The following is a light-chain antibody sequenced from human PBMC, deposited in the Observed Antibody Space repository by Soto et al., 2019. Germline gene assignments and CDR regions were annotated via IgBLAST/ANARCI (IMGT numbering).Light chain of an antibody. Sequence: QSALTQPASVSGSPGQSITISCTGTSSDVGSYNLVSWYQQHTGKAPKLMIYEGSKRPSGVSNRFSGSKSGNTASLTISGLQAEDEADYSCCSYAGSSTSVVFGGGTKVTVL. CDR2: EGS. CDR3: CSYAGSSTSVV. V-gene: IGLV2-23*01. CDR1: SSDVGSYNL. J-gene: IGLJ2*01.